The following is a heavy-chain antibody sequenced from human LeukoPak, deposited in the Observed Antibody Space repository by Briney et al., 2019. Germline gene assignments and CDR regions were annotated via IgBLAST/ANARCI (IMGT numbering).Heavy chain of an antibody. J-gene: IGHJ4*02. CDR3: ARGRNDNGGMFFDS. D-gene: IGHD4-23*01. CDR1: GGPMKSYY. Sequence: SETLSLTCTVSGGPMKSYYWSWIRQAPGKGLEWIGFISYSGYTSYSPSPKSRVAISVDTSKSQFSLRLNSMTAADTAIYYCARGRNDNGGMFFDSWAQGTLVTVSS. CDR2: ISYSGYT. V-gene: IGHV4-59*01.